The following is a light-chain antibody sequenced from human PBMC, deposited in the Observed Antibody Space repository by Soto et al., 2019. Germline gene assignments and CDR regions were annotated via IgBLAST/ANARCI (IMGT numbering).Light chain of an antibody. Sequence: EIVMTQSPATLSVSPGERATLSSRASQRVSSNLAWYQQKPGRAPRLLIYGASTRATGIPARFSGSGSGTEFTLNISSLQSEDFAVYYCQQYNNWPPHTFGQGTKLEI. CDR2: GAS. V-gene: IGKV3-15*01. CDR3: QQYNNWPPHT. CDR1: QRVSSN. J-gene: IGKJ2*01.